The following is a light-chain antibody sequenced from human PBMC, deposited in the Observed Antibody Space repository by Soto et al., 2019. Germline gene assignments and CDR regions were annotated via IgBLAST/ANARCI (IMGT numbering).Light chain of an antibody. Sequence: DIQLTQSPSFLSASVGDRVTITCWASQGISSYLAWYQQKPVEAPKLLIYAASTLQSGVPSRFSGSGSGTEFTLTISSLQPEDFATYYCQQLDSYPITFGQGTRLEIK. CDR1: QGISSY. J-gene: IGKJ5*01. CDR3: QQLDSYPIT. CDR2: AAS. V-gene: IGKV1-9*01.